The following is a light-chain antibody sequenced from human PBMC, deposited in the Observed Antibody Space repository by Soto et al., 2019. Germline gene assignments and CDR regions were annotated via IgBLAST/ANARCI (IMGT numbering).Light chain of an antibody. CDR1: SSDVGVYKY. V-gene: IGLV2-11*01. J-gene: IGLJ1*01. CDR3: CSYAGDYTFV. CDR2: DVI. Sequence: QSALIQPRSVSGSPGQSVTISFTGTSSDVGVYKYVSWYRQHPGKVPKLMIYDVITRPSGVPDRFSGSKSGNTASLTISGLQAEDEADYYCCSYAGDYTFVFGSGTKVTVL.